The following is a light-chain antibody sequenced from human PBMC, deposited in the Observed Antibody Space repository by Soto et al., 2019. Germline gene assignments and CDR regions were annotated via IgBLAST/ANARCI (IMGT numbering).Light chain of an antibody. CDR3: QQRSNWT. J-gene: IGKJ1*01. V-gene: IGKV3-15*01. Sequence: EIVMTQSPATLSVSPVERVTLSCRASQSVRNNLAWYQQQPGQAPRLLISGASTRATGIPARFSGSGSGTEFTLTISSLQSEDFAVYYCQQRSNWTFGQGTK. CDR2: GAS. CDR1: QSVRNN.